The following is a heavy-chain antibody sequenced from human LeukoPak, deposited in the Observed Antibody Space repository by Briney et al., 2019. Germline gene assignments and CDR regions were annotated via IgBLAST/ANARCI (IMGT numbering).Heavy chain of an antibody. V-gene: IGHV4-34*01. CDR3: ASRYQQTDRHKNPRNNWFDP. Sequence: SETLPLTCAVYGGSFSGYYWSWIRQPPGKGLEWIGEINHSGSTNYNPSLKSRVTISVDTSKNQFSLKLSSVTAADTAVYYCASRYQQTDRHKNPRNNWFDPWGQGTLVTVSS. J-gene: IGHJ5*02. D-gene: IGHD2-2*01. CDR2: INHSGST. CDR1: GGSFSGYY.